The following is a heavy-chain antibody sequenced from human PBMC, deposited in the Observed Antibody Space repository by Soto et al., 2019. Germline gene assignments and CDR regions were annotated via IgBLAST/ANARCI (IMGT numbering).Heavy chain of an antibody. CDR2: TSYDGSNQ. V-gene: IGHV3-30-3*01. J-gene: IGHJ5*02. CDR1: GFTLSNYA. Sequence: QVQVVESGGGVVQPGRSLRLSCAASGFTLSNYAMHWVRQAPGKGREGVAVTSYDGSNQYYADSVKGRFTISTDQAINTLYLQTHSLRAEDTAVYYCASDRVCYGSATTGSFDPWGQGTLVTVSS. CDR3: ASDRVCYGSATTGSFDP. D-gene: IGHD2-21*01.